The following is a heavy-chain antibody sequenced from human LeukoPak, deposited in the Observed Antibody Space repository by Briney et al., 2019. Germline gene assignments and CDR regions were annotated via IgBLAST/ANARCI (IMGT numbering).Heavy chain of an antibody. D-gene: IGHD3-10*01. J-gene: IGHJ6*03. CDR2: ISTSGIT. CDR1: GGSISLYY. Sequence: SETLSLTCTVSGGSISLYYWNWIRQPAGKGLEWIGRISTSGITNYNPSLKSRVTMSVDTSKSQFSLALSSVTAADTAVYYCAREISGSYYNPLGYMDVWGKGTTVTVSS. CDR3: AREISGSYYNPLGYMDV. V-gene: IGHV4-4*07.